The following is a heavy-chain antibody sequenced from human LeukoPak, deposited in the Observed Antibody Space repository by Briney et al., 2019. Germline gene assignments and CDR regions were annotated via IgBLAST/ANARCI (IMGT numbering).Heavy chain of an antibody. V-gene: IGHV4-30-4*01. Sequence: SETLSLTCTVSGGSISSGDYYWSWIRQPPGKGLEWIGYIYYSGSTYYNPSLKSRVTISVDTSKNQFSLKLSSVTAADTAVYYCARLMYYDFWSGSLPGHFDYWGQGTLVTVSS. CDR1: GGSISSGDYY. CDR2: IYYSGST. CDR3: ARLMYYDFWSGSLPGHFDY. J-gene: IGHJ4*02. D-gene: IGHD3-3*01.